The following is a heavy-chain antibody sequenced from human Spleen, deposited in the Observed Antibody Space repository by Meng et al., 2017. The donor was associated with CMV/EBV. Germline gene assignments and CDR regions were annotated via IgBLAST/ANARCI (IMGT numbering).Heavy chain of an antibody. CDR1: GYSFTRYY. V-gene: IGHV1-46*01. CDR3: ASYYSNYDWDYYYGMDV. J-gene: IGHJ6*02. D-gene: IGHD4-11*01. Sequence: ASVKVSCKASGYSFTRYYIHWVRQAPGQGLEWMGIINPSGGSTNYAQKFQGRVTMTRDTSTSTVYMELSSLRSEDTAVYYCASYYSNYDWDYYYGMDVWGQGTTVTVSS. CDR2: INPSGGST.